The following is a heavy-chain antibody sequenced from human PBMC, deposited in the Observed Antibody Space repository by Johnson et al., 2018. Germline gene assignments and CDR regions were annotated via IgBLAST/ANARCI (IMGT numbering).Heavy chain of an antibody. J-gene: IGHJ6*03. CDR3: AKMDQLLYYYYYFYMDV. CDR2: ISGSGGSP. D-gene: IGHD2-2*01. Sequence: QLLESGGGLVQPGXSLRXSCXASGFTFNNYAMSWVRQTPGQGLEWVSVISGSGGSPYYTKPVKGGFTISRDNSKNTLYLQMNSLRAEDTAVSYRAKMDQLLYYYYYFYMDVWGKGTTVTVSS. CDR1: GFTFNNYA. V-gene: IGHV3-23*01.